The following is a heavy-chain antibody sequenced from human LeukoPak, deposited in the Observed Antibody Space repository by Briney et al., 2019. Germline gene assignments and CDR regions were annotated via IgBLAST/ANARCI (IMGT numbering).Heavy chain of an antibody. D-gene: IGHD6-13*01. J-gene: IGHJ4*02. Sequence: SETLSLTCTVSGGSISSYYWSWIRQPPGKGLEWIGYIYYSGSTNYNPSLKSRVTISVDTSKNQFSLKLSSVTAADTAVYYCARTSSSRYLYFDYWGQGTLVTVSS. V-gene: IGHV4-59*08. CDR1: GGSISSYY. CDR2: IYYSGST. CDR3: ARTSSSRYLYFDY.